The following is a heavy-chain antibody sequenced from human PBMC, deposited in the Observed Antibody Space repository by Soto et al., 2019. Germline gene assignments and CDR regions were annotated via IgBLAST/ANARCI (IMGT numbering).Heavy chain of an antibody. CDR2: ISYDGSNK. J-gene: IGHJ6*02. CDR1: GFTFSSYG. CDR3: AENGPRNYYYYGMDV. Sequence: QVQLVESGGGVVQPGRSLRLSCAASGFTFSSYGMHWVRQAPGKGLEWVAVISYDGSNKYYADSVKGRFTISRDNSKNTPYLQMNSLRAEDTAVKYCAENGPRNYYYYGMDVWGQGTTVTVSS. V-gene: IGHV3-30*18.